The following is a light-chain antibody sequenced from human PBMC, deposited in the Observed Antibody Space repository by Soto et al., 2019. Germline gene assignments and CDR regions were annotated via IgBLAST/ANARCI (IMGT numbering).Light chain of an antibody. CDR3: QSYDSSLSGYV. CDR1: SSNIGAGYD. Sequence: QSLLTQPPSVSGAPGQRVTISCTGSSSNIGAGYDVHWYQQLPGTAPKLLIYGNSNRPSGVPDRFSGSKSGTSASPAITGLQAEDEADYYCQSYDSSLSGYVFGTGTKVTVL. V-gene: IGLV1-40*01. J-gene: IGLJ1*01. CDR2: GNS.